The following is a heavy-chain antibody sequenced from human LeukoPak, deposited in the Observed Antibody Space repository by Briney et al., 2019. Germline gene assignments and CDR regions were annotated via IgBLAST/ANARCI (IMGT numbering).Heavy chain of an antibody. CDR2: IYHSGST. J-gene: IGHJ6*02. V-gene: IGHV4-30-2*01. D-gene: IGHD1-14*01. CDR3: AREGIYYYGMDV. CDR1: GGSISSGGDS. Sequence: SETLSLTCTVSGGSISSGGDSWSWIRQPPGKGLEWIGYIYHSGSTYYNPSLKSRVTISVDRSKNQFSLKLSSVTAADTAVYYCAREGIYYYGMDVWGQGTTVTVSS.